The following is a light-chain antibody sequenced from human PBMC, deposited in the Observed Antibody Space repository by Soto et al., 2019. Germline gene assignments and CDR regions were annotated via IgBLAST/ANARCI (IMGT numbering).Light chain of an antibody. J-gene: IGKJ5*01. V-gene: IGKV3-20*01. CDR2: GAS. Sequence: ENVLTQSPGTLSLSPGERATLSCRASQSVRSTYLAWYQQKPGQAPRLLLYGASSRATGIPDRFSGSGSGTDFTLTIDRLEPEDFAVYYWQQYGDSPQTFGQGTRLEI. CDR1: QSVRSTY. CDR3: QQYGDSPQT.